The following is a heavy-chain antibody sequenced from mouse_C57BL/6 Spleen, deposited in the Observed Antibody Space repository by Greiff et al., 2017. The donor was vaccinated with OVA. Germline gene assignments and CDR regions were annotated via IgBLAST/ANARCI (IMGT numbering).Heavy chain of an antibody. V-gene: IGHV14-2*02. CDR1: GFNFTDYY. J-gene: IGHJ2*01. Sequence: VKLQQSGAELVKPGASVKLSCKASGFNFTDYYMHWVKQRPEQGLEWIGRIDPEDGDTKYTQKFQGKATITADTSSNTAYLQLSSLTSEDSAVYYCARRGHYGSSGYFGYWGKGATVTV. D-gene: IGHD1-1*01. CDR3: ARRGHYGSSGYFGY. CDR2: IDPEDGDT.